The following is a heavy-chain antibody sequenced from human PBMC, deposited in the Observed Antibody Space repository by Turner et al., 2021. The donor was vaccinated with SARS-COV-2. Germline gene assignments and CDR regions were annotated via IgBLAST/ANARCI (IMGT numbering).Heavy chain of an antibody. CDR1: GVSITSYC. D-gene: IGHD3-3*01. V-gene: IGHV4-59*01. CDR2: ICYSGST. J-gene: IGHJ5*02. Sequence: QVQLQASGPGLLKPSETLSLTSTVSGVSITSYCWSWIRQSPEKGLEWIAYICYSGSTHHNPSRKSRVTISLDTSRNQFSLKLISVTAADTAVYYCARFKLGSGYNWFDPWGQGTLVTVSS. CDR3: ARFKLGSGYNWFDP.